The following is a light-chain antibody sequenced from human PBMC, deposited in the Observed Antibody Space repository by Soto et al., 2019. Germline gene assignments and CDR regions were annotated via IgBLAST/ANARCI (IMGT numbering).Light chain of an antibody. Sequence: EVVLTQSPGTLSLSPGERATLSCRASQSIDSSRLAWYQQKPGQAPRLLMYGASSRATGIPDKFSGRGSGRDFTLTISRLEPEDFAVYYCQQYSNSQYTFGQGTKLEIK. CDR1: QSIDSSR. J-gene: IGKJ2*01. CDR2: GAS. V-gene: IGKV3-20*01. CDR3: QQYSNSQYT.